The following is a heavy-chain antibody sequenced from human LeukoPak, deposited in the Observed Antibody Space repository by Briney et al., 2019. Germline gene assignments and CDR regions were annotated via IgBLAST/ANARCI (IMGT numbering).Heavy chain of an antibody. J-gene: IGHJ4*02. Sequence: PGGSLRLSCAASGFTVSSNYMSWVRQAPGKGLEWVSVIYSGGSTYYADSVKGRFTISRDNSKNTLYLQMNSLRAEDTAVYYCAKLDSSGWSRPFDYWGQGTLVTVSS. V-gene: IGHV3-66*01. D-gene: IGHD6-19*01. CDR1: GFTVSSNY. CDR2: IYSGGST. CDR3: AKLDSSGWSRPFDY.